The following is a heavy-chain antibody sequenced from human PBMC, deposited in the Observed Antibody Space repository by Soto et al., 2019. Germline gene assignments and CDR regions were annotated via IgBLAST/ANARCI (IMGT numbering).Heavy chain of an antibody. CDR1: GFTFSSYG. CDR3: TRHEGTSGSRFDH. V-gene: IGHV3-33*01. D-gene: IGHD6-19*01. Sequence: GGSLRLSCAASGFTFSSYGMHWVRQAPGKGLEWVAVIWYDGSNKYYADSVKGRFTISRDNSKNTLYLQMISLKSEDTAVYYCTRHEGTSGSRFDHWGQGTLVTVSS. J-gene: IGHJ4*02. CDR2: IWYDGSNK.